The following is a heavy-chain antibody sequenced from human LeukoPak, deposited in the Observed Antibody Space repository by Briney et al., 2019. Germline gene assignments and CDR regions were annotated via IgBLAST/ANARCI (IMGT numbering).Heavy chain of an antibody. D-gene: IGHD2-2*01. V-gene: IGHV1-46*01. CDR1: GYTFTSYY. CDR2: INPSGGST. CDR3: ARDPSADYYMDV. Sequence: GASVKVSCKASGYTFTSYYMHWVRQAPGQGLEWMGVINPSGGSTSYAQKLQGRVTMTRDTSTSTVYMELSSLRSEDTAVYYCARDPSADYYMDVWGKGTTVTVSS. J-gene: IGHJ6*03.